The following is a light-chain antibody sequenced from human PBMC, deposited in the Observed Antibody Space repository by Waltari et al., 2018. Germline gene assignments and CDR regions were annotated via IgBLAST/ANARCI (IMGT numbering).Light chain of an antibody. Sequence: DIQMTQSPSSVSASVGDRVTITCRASQGISTWLAWYQQKPGKAPKVLIYGASTLLTGVPSRFSRSGSGTAFTLTISNLQPEDFATYFCQQGNSFPPTFGQGTRVEVK. J-gene: IGKJ1*01. CDR1: QGISTW. CDR3: QQGNSFPPT. CDR2: GAS. V-gene: IGKV1-12*01.